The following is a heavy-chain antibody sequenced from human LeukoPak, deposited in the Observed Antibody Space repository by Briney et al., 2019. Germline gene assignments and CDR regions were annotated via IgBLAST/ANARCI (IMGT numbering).Heavy chain of an antibody. Sequence: SETLSLTCTVSGGSITSYYWAWLRQPPGKGLEWIGYIYYSGYSNYNPSLKSRVSMSVDTSKNQFSLKLSSVTAADTAVYYCARAAAGTDNWFDPWGQGTLVTVSS. J-gene: IGHJ5*02. CDR3: ARAAAGTDNWFDP. CDR2: IYYSGYS. V-gene: IGHV4-59*12. D-gene: IGHD6-13*01. CDR1: GGSITSYY.